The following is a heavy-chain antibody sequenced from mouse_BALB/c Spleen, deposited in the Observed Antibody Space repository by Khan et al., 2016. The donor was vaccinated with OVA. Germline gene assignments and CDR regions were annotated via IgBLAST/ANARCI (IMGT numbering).Heavy chain of an antibody. Sequence: QIQLVQSGAELVRPGVSVKISCKGSGYTFTDFTMHWVKQSHAKSLVWIGVISTYYGDVTYNQKFKGKATMTVDKSSSTAYMELARLTSEASAIFYCARGGGGNRFAYWGQGTLVTVSA. CDR1: GYTFTDFT. CDR2: ISTYYGDV. CDR3: ARGGGGNRFAY. J-gene: IGHJ3*01. V-gene: IGHV1S137*01.